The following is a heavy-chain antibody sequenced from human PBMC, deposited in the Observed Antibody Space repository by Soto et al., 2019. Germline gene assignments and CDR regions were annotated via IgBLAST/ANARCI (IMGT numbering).Heavy chain of an antibody. CDR1: GFTFSSYA. CDR3: AKDTTYYYDSSQNDY. J-gene: IGHJ4*02. CDR2: ISGSGGST. V-gene: IGHV3-23*01. Sequence: EVQLLESGGGLVQPGGSLRLSCAASGFTFSSYAMSWVRQAPGKGLEWVSAISGSGGSTYYADSVKGRFTISRDNSKNPLYLQMNSLRAEDTAVYYCAKDTTYYYDSSQNDYWGQGTLVTVSS. D-gene: IGHD3-22*01.